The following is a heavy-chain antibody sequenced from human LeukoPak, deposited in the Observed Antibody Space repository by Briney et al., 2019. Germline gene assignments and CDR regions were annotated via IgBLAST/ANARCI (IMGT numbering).Heavy chain of an antibody. D-gene: IGHD3-10*01. Sequence: GASVKVSCKASGGTFSSYAISWVRQAPGQGLEWMGRIIPIFGTANYAQKFQGRVTITTDESTSTAYMELSSLRSEDTAVYYCARSRFQGYYYGSVDYWGQGTLVTVSS. CDR1: GGTFSSYA. CDR2: IIPIFGTA. J-gene: IGHJ4*02. V-gene: IGHV1-69*05. CDR3: ARSRFQGYYYGSVDY.